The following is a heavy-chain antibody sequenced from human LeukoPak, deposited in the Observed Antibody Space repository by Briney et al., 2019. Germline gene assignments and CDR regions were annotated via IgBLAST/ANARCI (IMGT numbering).Heavy chain of an antibody. CDR1: GFTFSSYA. J-gene: IGHJ5*02. Sequence: PGGSLRLSCAASGFTFSSYAMSWVRQAPGKGLEWVSAISGSGGSTYYADSVKGRFTISRDNSKNTLYLQMNSLRAEDTAVYYCARGVPYGGNGEWFDPWGQGTLVTVSS. CDR3: ARGVPYGGNGEWFDP. D-gene: IGHD4-23*01. CDR2: ISGSGGST. V-gene: IGHV3-23*01.